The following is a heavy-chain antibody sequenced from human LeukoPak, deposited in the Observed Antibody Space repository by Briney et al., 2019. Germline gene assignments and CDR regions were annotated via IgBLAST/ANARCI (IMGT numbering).Heavy chain of an antibody. D-gene: IGHD3-22*01. V-gene: IGHV4-34*01. CDR1: GGSFRGYY. CDR2: INHSGST. Sequence: SETLSLTCAVYGGSFRGYYWSWIRQPPGKGLEWIGEINHSGSTNYNPSLKSRVTISVDTSKNQFSLKLSSVTAADTAVYYCARGGDYYDSSGYPTDDYWGQGTLVTVSS. CDR3: ARGGDYYDSSGYPTDDY. J-gene: IGHJ4*02.